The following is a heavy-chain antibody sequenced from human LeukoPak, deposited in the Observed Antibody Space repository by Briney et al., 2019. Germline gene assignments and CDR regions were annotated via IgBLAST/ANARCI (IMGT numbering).Heavy chain of an antibody. CDR2: IRSKANSYAT. Sequence: GGSLRLSCAASGFTFSGSAMHWVRQASGKGLEWVGRIRSKANSYATAYAASVKGRFTISRDDSKNTAYLQMNSLKTEDTAVYYCTRPGGTTYPKDDYWGQGTLVSVSS. J-gene: IGHJ4*02. CDR3: TRPGGTTYPKDDY. V-gene: IGHV3-73*01. D-gene: IGHD1-1*01. CDR1: GFTFSGSA.